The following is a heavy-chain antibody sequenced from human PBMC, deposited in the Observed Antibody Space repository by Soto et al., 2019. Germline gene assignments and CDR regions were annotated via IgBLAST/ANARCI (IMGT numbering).Heavy chain of an antibody. J-gene: IGHJ3*02. V-gene: IGHV1-2*04. CDR3: ARSRHYYGSGSYLTTLEDDAFDI. CDR1: GYTFTGYY. CDR2: INPNSGGT. D-gene: IGHD3-10*01. Sequence: ASVKVSCKASGYTFTGYYMHWVRQAPGQGLEWMGWINPNSGGTNYAQKFQGWVTMTRDTSISTAYMELSRLRSDDTAVYYCARSRHYYGSGSYLTTLEDDAFDIWGQGTMVTVSS.